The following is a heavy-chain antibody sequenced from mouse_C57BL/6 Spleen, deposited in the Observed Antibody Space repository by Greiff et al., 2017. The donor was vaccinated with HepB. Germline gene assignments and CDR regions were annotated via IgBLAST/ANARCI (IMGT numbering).Heavy chain of an antibody. Sequence: EVMLVESGGGLVKPGGSLKLSCAASGFTFSDYGMHWVRQAPEKGLEWVAYISSGSSTIYYADTVKGRFTISRDNAKNTLFLQMTSLRSEDTAMYYCARNYPVAYWGQGTLVTVSA. CDR2: ISSGSSTI. V-gene: IGHV5-17*01. CDR1: GFTFSDYG. J-gene: IGHJ3*01. CDR3: ARNYPVAY. D-gene: IGHD2-1*01.